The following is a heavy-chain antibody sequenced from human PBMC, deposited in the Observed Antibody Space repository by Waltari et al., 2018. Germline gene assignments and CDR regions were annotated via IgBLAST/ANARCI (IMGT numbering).Heavy chain of an antibody. J-gene: IGHJ4*02. CDR1: GGSFSGYY. CDR2: INHSGST. Sequence: QVQLQQWGAGLLKPSETLSLTCAVYGGSFSGYYWSWIRQPPGKGLEWIGEINHSGSTNYNPSLKSRVTISVDTSKNQFSLKLSSVTAADTAVYYCARGSSSGWYALDYWGQGTLVTVSS. CDR3: ARGSSSGWYALDY. D-gene: IGHD6-19*01. V-gene: IGHV4-34*01.